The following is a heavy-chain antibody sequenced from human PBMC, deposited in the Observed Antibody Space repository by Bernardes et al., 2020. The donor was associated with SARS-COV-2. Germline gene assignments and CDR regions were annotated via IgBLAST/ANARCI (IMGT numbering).Heavy chain of an antibody. Sequence: SETLSLTCTVSGGSISSYYWSWIRQPPGKGLEWIGYIYYSGSTNYNPSLKSRVTISVDTSKNQFSLKLSSVTAADTAVYYCARHMRGAGSSGWVRETNYYYYGMDVWGQGTTVTVSS. CDR3: ARHMRGAGSSGWVRETNYYYYGMDV. V-gene: IGHV4-59*08. CDR2: IYYSGST. D-gene: IGHD6-19*01. J-gene: IGHJ6*02. CDR1: GGSISSYY.